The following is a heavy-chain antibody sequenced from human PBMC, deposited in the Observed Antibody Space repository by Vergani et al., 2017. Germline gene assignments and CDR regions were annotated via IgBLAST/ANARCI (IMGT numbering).Heavy chain of an antibody. V-gene: IGHV4-59*01. CDR3: ARDLMWGTQDWFDP. Sequence: QVQLQESGPGLVKPSQTLSLTCTVSGGSISSYYWSWIRQPPGKGLEWIGYIYYSGSTNYNPSLKSRVTISVDTSKNQFSLKLSSVTAADTAVYYCARDLMWGTQDWFDPWGQGTLVTVSS. D-gene: IGHD3-16*01. CDR2: IYYSGST. J-gene: IGHJ5*02. CDR1: GGSISSYY.